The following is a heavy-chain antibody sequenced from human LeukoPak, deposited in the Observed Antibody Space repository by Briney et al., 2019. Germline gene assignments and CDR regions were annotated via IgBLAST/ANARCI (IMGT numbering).Heavy chain of an antibody. Sequence: PGGSLRLSCAASGFTFSSYAMSWIRQAPGEGLEWVSTISGSGDSTYYADSVKGRFTISRDNSKNSLYLQMNSLRAEDTAVYYCARDQGYGSGSLWYYYYYYMDVWGKGTTVTISS. CDR2: ISGSGDST. J-gene: IGHJ6*03. CDR3: ARDQGYGSGSLWYYYYYYMDV. D-gene: IGHD3-10*01. V-gene: IGHV3-23*01. CDR1: GFTFSSYA.